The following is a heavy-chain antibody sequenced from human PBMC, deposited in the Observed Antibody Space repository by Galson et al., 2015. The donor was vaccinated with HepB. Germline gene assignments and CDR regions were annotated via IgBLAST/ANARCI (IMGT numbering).Heavy chain of an antibody. CDR3: ARVEVGATTEGAFDI. CDR2: INPSGGST. D-gene: IGHD1-26*01. CDR1: GYTFTSYY. J-gene: IGHJ3*02. Sequence: SCKASGYTFTSYYMHWVRQAPGQGLEWMGIINPSGGSTSYAQKFQGRVTMTRDTSTSTVYMELSSLRSEDTAVYYCARVEVGATTEGAFDIWGQGTMVTVSS. V-gene: IGHV1-46*01.